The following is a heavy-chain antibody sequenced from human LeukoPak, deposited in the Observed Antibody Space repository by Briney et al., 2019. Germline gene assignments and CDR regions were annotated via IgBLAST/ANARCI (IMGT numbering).Heavy chain of an antibody. Sequence: PSETLSLTCAVYGGSFSVYYWSWLRQPPGKGREWIGEINHSGSTKYNPSIKSRVTISVDTSKNQFSLKLSSVTAADTAVYYCARDGGIGYCTNGVCCNFDYWGQGTLVTVSS. D-gene: IGHD2-8*01. CDR1: GGSFSVYY. CDR2: INHSGST. J-gene: IGHJ4*02. V-gene: IGHV4-34*01. CDR3: ARDGGIGYCTNGVCCNFDY.